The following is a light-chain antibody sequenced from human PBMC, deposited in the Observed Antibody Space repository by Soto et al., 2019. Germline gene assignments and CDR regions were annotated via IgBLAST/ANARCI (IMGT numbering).Light chain of an antibody. CDR2: EVS. CDR3: CSYAGSSTYV. Sequence: QSVLTQPASVSGSPGQSITISCTGTSSDVGTYHLVSWYQQHPGKAPELMIYEVSKRPSGVSNRFSGSKSGNTASLTISGLQAEDEADYYCCSYAGSSTYVFGIGTKVTVL. CDR1: SSDVGTYHL. J-gene: IGLJ1*01. V-gene: IGLV2-23*02.